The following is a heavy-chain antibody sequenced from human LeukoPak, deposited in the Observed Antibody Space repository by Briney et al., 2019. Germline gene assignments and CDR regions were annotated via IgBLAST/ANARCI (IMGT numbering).Heavy chain of an antibody. Sequence: ASVKVSCKVSGYTLTELSMHWVRHAPGKGLEWMGGFDPEDGETIYAQKFQGRVTMTEDTSTDTAYMELSSLRSEDTAVYYCATDRSGSYDAYYFDYWGQGTLVTVSS. V-gene: IGHV1-24*01. CDR1: GYTLTELS. J-gene: IGHJ4*02. CDR3: ATDRSGSYDAYYFDY. CDR2: FDPEDGET. D-gene: IGHD1-26*01.